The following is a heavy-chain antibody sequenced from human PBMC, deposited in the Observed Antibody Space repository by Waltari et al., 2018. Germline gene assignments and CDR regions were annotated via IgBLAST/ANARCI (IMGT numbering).Heavy chain of an antibody. V-gene: IGHV4-59*08. Sequence: QEQLQESGPGLVKPSETLSLTCTVSGGSISSYYWSWIRQPPGKGLEWIGYIYYSGSTNYNPSLKSRVTISVDTSKNQFSLKLSSVTAADTAVYYCARSRYDGYYYYMDVWGKGTTVTISS. D-gene: IGHD6-13*01. J-gene: IGHJ6*03. CDR1: GGSISSYY. CDR2: IYYSGST. CDR3: ARSRYDGYYYYMDV.